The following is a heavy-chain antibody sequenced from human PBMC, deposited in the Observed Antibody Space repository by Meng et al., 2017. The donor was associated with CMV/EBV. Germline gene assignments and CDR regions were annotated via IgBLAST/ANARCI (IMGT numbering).Heavy chain of an antibody. CDR3: ASLRTIFGVVPSNDY. J-gene: IGHJ4*02. D-gene: IGHD3-3*01. Sequence: VYGGSVGGYNWSWIRQPAGRGVEWIGENNHSGSSNYNPSLKSQVNISVDTSKNQFSLKLSSVTAADTAVYYYASLRTIFGVVPSNDYWGQGTLVTVSS. CDR1: GGSVGGYN. V-gene: IGHV4-34*01. CDR2: NNHSGSS.